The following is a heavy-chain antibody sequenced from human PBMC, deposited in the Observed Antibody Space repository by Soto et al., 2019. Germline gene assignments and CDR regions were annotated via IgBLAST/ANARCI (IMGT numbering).Heavy chain of an antibody. CDR2: INPSGGST. CDR3: ARQQDILTGYYY. D-gene: IGHD3-9*01. J-gene: IGHJ4*02. CDR1: GYTLTNFH. V-gene: IGHV1-46*01. Sequence: QVQLVQSRGEVKKPGASVKVSCKASGYTLTNFHLHWVRQAPGQGLEWMGTINPSGGSTNYAQKFQGRLTMTRDTSTSTVYMELSSLRSEDTAVYYCARQQDILTGYYYWGQGTLVTVSS.